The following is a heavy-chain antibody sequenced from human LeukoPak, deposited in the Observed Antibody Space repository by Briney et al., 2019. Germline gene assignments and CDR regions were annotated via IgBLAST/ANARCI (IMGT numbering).Heavy chain of an antibody. J-gene: IGHJ6*03. CDR2: INQDGSGK. CDR3: ARGRFVGGVSDSYMDV. Sequence: PGGSLRLSCAASGFTFNSYWMSWVRQAPGKGLEWVANINQDGSGKCYVDSVKGRFTISRDNAKNSLYLQMNSLRAEDTAVYYCARGRFVGGVSDSYMDVWGTGTTVTVSS. D-gene: IGHD2-15*01. V-gene: IGHV3-7*01. CDR1: GFTFNSYW.